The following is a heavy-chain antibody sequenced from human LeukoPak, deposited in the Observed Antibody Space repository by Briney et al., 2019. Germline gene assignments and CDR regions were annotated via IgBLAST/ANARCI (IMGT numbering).Heavy chain of an antibody. CDR2: IYTSGST. V-gene: IGHV4-4*07. D-gene: IGHD3-10*01. J-gene: IGHJ4*02. CDR3: ARELPEAMVRGPFDY. CDR1: GGSISSYY. Sequence: SETLSLTCTVSGGSISSYYWSWIRQPAGKGLEWIGRIYTSGSTNYNPSLKSRVTMSVDTSKNQFSLKLSSATAADTAVYYCARELPEAMVRGPFDYWGQGTLVTVSS.